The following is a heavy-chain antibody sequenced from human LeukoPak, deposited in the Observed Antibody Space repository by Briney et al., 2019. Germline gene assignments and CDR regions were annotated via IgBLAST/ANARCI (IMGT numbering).Heavy chain of an antibody. CDR3: AKCGSSSVWWSRGGGYYYGMDV. J-gene: IGHJ6*02. D-gene: IGHD6-13*01. CDR1: GFTFSSYA. CDR2: ISGSGGST. Sequence: PGGSLRLSCAASGFTFSSYAMSWVRQAPGKGLEWVSAISGSGGSTYYADSVKGRFTISRDKSKNTLYMQMNSLRAEDTAVYYCAKCGSSSVWWSRGGGYYYGMDVWGQGTTVTVSS. V-gene: IGHV3-23*01.